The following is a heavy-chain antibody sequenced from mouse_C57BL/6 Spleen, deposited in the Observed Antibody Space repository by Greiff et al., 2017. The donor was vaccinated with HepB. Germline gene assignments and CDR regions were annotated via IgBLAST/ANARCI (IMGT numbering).Heavy chain of an antibody. CDR2: IYPGDGDT. J-gene: IGHJ2*01. CDR3: ARGTGTHYFDY. CDR1: GYAFSSYW. D-gene: IGHD4-1*01. Sequence: LVESGAELVKPGASVKISCKASGYAFSSYWMNWVKQRPGKGLEWIGQIYPGDGDTNYNGKFKGKATLTADKSSSTAYMQLSSLTSEDSAVYFCARGTGTHYFDYWGQGTTLTVSS. V-gene: IGHV1-80*01.